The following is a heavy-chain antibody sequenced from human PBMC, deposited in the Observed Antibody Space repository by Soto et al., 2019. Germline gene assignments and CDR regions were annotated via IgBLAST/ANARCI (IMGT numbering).Heavy chain of an antibody. CDR1: GDSITSADYY. V-gene: IGHV4-30-4*01. Sequence: PSETLSLTCSVSGDSITSADYYWSWIRQSPERGLEWIGYIYYSGSTDYNPSFQSRLTISIDTSKNQFSLRLRSVTAADTAVYYCVAYRLIFDFWGQGTPVTVSS. CDR3: VAYRLIFDF. CDR2: IYYSGST. D-gene: IGHD2-8*01. J-gene: IGHJ4*02.